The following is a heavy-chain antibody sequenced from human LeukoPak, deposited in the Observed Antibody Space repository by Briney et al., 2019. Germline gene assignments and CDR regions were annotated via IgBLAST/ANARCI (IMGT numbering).Heavy chain of an antibody. Sequence: GGSLRLSCAASGFTFSSYSMNWVRQAPGKGLEWVSYISSSNTTIYYADSVKGRFTISRDNAKNSLYLQMNSLRAEDAAVYYCARDPSSSGWYGYYFDYWGQGTLVSVSS. J-gene: IGHJ4*02. CDR2: ISSSNTTI. D-gene: IGHD6-19*01. CDR1: GFTFSSYS. V-gene: IGHV3-48*04. CDR3: ARDPSSSGWYGYYFDY.